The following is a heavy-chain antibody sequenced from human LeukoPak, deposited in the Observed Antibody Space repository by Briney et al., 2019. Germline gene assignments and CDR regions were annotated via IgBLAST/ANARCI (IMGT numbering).Heavy chain of an antibody. CDR2: INWNGGST. CDR3: ARAPDSSGYYYADY. J-gene: IGHJ4*02. V-gene: IGHV3-20*04. CDR1: GFTFDDYG. Sequence: GGCLRLSCAASGFTFDDYGMSWVRQAPGKGLEWVSGINWNGGSTGYADSVKGRFTISRDNAKNSLYLQMNSLRAEDTALYYCARAPDSSGYYYADYWGQGTLVTVSS. D-gene: IGHD3-22*01.